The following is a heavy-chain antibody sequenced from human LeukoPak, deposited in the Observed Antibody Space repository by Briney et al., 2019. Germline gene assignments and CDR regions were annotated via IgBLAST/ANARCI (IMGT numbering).Heavy chain of an antibody. V-gene: IGHV3-21*01. CDR1: GFTFSSYS. D-gene: IGHD1-26*01. Sequence: PGGSLRLSCAASGFTFSSYSMSWVRQAPGKGLEWVSSISSSSSYIYYADSVKGRFTISRDNAKNSLYLQMNSLRAEDTAVYYCARDPFTTKWELTVWYYFDYWGQGTQVTVSS. J-gene: IGHJ4*02. CDR3: ARDPFTTKWELTVWYYFDY. CDR2: ISSSSSYI.